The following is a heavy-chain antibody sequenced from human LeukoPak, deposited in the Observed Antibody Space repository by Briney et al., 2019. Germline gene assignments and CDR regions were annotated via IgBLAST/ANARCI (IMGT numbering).Heavy chain of an antibody. CDR3: ARDLYYYDSSGYFFLGGIGGDAFDI. CDR1: GYTFTGYY. CDR2: INPNSGGT. D-gene: IGHD3-22*01. J-gene: IGHJ3*02. V-gene: IGHV1-2*02. Sequence: ASVKVSCKASGYTFTGYYMHWVRQASGQGLEWMGWINPNSGGTTYAQKFQGRVTMTRDTSISTAYMELSRLRSDDTAVYYCARDLYYYDSSGYFFLGGIGGDAFDIWGQGTMVTVSS.